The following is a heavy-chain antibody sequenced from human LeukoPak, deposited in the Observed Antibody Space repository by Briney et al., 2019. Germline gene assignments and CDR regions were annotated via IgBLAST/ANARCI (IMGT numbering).Heavy chain of an antibody. J-gene: IGHJ6*03. CDR3: ASSGYCSSTSCYDWGDYYYMDV. Sequence: GGSLRLSCAASGFTFSSYWMHWVRQAPGKGLEWVSSISSSSSYIYYADSVKGRFTISRDNAKNSLYLQMNSLRAEDTAVYYCASSGYCSSTSCYDWGDYYYMDVWGKGTTVTVSS. CDR1: GFTFSSYW. V-gene: IGHV3-21*01. CDR2: ISSSSSYI. D-gene: IGHD2-2*01.